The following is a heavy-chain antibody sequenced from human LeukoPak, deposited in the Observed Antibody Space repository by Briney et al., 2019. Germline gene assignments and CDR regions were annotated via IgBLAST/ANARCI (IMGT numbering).Heavy chain of an antibody. CDR3: AKGPAPAAAEDY. J-gene: IGHJ4*02. CDR2: IRYDGSNK. Sequence: AGGSLRLSCAASGFTFSSYGMHWVRQAPGKWLEWVSFIRYDGSNKYYADSVKGRFTISRDNSKNTLYLQMNSLRAENTAVYYCAKGPAPAAAEDYWGQGTLVTVSS. D-gene: IGHD6-13*01. V-gene: IGHV3-30*02. CDR1: GFTFSSYG.